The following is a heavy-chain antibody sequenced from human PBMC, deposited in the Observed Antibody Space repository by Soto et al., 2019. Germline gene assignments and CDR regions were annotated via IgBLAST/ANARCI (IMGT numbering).Heavy chain of an antibody. CDR3: AHRLKIKGGTGWSFDY. CDR1: GFSLSTSGVG. J-gene: IGHJ4*02. Sequence: QITLKESGPTLVKPTQTLTLTCTFSGFSLSTSGVGVGWIRQPPGKALEWLALIYWDDDKRYSPSLKSRLTISKDTSKNQGVITMANKDPVDTATYYCAHRLKIKGGTGWSFDYWGQGILVTVSS. D-gene: IGHD3-9*01. CDR2: IYWDDDK. V-gene: IGHV2-5*02.